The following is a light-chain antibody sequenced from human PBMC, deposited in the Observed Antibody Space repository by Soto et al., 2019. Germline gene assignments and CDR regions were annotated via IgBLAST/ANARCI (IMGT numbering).Light chain of an antibody. V-gene: IGLV7-46*01. Sequence: QAVVTQEPSLTVSPGGTVTLTCGSSTGAVTSGHYPYWFQQKPGQAPRTLIYDTTNKHSWTPARFSGSLLGGKAALTLSGAQPEDEADYYCLLYYSGARLFGGGDQAHR. CDR3: LLYYSGARL. CDR2: DTT. J-gene: IGLJ2*01. CDR1: TGAVTSGHY.